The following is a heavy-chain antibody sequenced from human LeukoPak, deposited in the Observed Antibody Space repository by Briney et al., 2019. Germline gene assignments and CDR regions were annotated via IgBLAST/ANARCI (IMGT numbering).Heavy chain of an antibody. J-gene: IGHJ5*02. Sequence: SETLSLTCTVSGGSISNYYWNWIRQPPGKGLEWIGYIYYSGSTNYNPSLKSRVTISVDTSKNQFSLKLSPMTAADTAVYFCARGGESSSGWYGNWFDPWGQGTLVTVSS. CDR1: GGSISNYY. CDR2: IYYSGST. D-gene: IGHD6-19*01. CDR3: ARGGESSSGWYGNWFDP. V-gene: IGHV4-59*01.